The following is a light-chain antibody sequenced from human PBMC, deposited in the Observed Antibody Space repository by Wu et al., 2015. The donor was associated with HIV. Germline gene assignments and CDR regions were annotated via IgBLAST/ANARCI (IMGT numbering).Light chain of an antibody. CDR2: STS. J-gene: IGKJ4*01. V-gene: IGKV1-39*01. CDR3: QQSYSTPLT. CDR1: QSISNY. Sequence: DIQMTQSPSSLSASVGDRVSITCRASQSISNYLGWYQQKPGKAPKFLIYSTSTLQSGVPSRFSGSGSGTDFTLTISSLQPEDFATYYCQQSYSTPLTFGGGTKVEI.